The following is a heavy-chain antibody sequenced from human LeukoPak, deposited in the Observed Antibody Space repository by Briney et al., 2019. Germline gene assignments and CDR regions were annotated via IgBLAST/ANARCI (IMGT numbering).Heavy chain of an antibody. V-gene: IGHV1-69*13. CDR1: GGTFSSYA. CDR2: IIPIFGTA. D-gene: IGHD3-9*01. J-gene: IGHJ6*02. CDR3: ARDLPLGYYDILTGYYPLYYYGMDV. Sequence: ASVKVSCKASGGTFSSYAISWVRQAPGQGLEWMGGIIPIFGTANYAQKFQGRVTITADESTSTAYMELSSLRSEDTAVYYCARDLPLGYYDILTGYYPLYYYGMDVWGQGTTVTVSS.